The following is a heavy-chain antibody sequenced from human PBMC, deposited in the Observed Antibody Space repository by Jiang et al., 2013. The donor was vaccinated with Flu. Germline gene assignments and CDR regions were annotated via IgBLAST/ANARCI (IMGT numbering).Heavy chain of an antibody. Sequence: EWMGGIIPIFGTANYAQKFQGRVTITADESTSTAYMELSSLRSEDTAVYYCARRGLWYYGMDVWGQGTTVTVSS. CDR2: IIPIFGTA. J-gene: IGHJ6*02. V-gene: IGHV1-69*01. CDR3: ARRGLWYYGMDV. D-gene: IGHD3-16*01.